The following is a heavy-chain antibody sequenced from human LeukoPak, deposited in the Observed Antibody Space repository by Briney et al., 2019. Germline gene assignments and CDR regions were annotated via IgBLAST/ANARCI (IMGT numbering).Heavy chain of an antibody. CDR3: ARDGGPRGGQGRPDY. CDR1: GFTFSSYE. V-gene: IGHV3-48*03. CDR2: ISSSGSAI. Sequence: PGGSLRLSCAASGFTFSSYEMNWVRQAPGKGLEWVSYISSSGSAIYYADSVKGRFTISRDNAKNSLYLQMNSLRAEDTAVYYCARDGGPRGGQGRPDYWGQGTLVTVSS. J-gene: IGHJ4*02. D-gene: IGHD3-16*01.